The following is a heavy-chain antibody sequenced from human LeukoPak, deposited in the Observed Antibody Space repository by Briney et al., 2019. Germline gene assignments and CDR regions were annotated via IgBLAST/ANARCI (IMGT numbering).Heavy chain of an antibody. D-gene: IGHD3-22*01. CDR1: GFTFSSYS. V-gene: IGHV3-21*01. CDR2: ISSSSSYI. CDR3: ARSAVVITVDYYYYYMDV. J-gene: IGHJ6*03. Sequence: GGSLRLSCAASGFTFSSYSMNWVRQAPGKGLEWVSSISSSSSYIYYADSVKGRFTISRDNAKNSLYLQMNSLRAEDTAVYYCARSAVVITVDYYYYYMDVWGKGTTVTVSS.